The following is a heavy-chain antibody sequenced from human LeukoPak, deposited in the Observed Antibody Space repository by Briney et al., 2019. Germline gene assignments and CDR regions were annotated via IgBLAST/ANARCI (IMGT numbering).Heavy chain of an antibody. CDR1: GYTFTGYY. Sequence: GASVKVSCKASGYTFTGYYLHWVRQAPGQGLEWMGWIHPNSGGTNYAQKFQGRVTMTRDTSISTAYLDLSRLRSDDTAVYYCARVVVRDANNYEDYWGQGTLVTVSS. CDR3: ARVVVRDANNYEDY. D-gene: IGHD5-24*01. V-gene: IGHV1-2*02. J-gene: IGHJ4*02. CDR2: IHPNSGGT.